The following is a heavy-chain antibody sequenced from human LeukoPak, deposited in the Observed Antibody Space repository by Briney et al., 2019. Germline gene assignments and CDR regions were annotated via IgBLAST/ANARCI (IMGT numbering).Heavy chain of an antibody. Sequence: PGGSLRLSCAASGFTFSSYWMSWVRQAPGKGLEWVANIKQDGSEKYYVDSVKGRFTIPRDNAKNSLYLQMNSLRAEDTAVYYCARDVLDYYDSSGYYLSSYFDYWGQGTLLVTVSS. V-gene: IGHV3-7*01. D-gene: IGHD3-22*01. CDR3: ARDVLDYYDSSGYYLSSYFDY. CDR1: GFTFSSYW. J-gene: IGHJ4*02. CDR2: IKQDGSEK.